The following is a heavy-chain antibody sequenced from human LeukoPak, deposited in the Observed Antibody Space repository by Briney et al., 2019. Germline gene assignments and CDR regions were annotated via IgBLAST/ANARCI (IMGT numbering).Heavy chain of an antibody. V-gene: IGHV4-30-4*01. CDR2: IYYSGST. CDR3: ARVAARCVGMDV. Sequence: SETLSLTCTVSGGSISSGDYYWSWIRQPPGKGLEWIGYIYYSGSTYYNPSLKSRVTISVDTSKNQFSLKLSSVTAADTAVYYCARVAARCVGMDVWGQGTTVTVSS. CDR1: GGSISSGDYY. D-gene: IGHD6-6*01. J-gene: IGHJ6*02.